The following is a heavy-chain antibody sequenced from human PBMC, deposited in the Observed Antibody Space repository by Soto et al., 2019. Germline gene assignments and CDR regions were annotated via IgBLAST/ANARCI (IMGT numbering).Heavy chain of an antibody. J-gene: IGHJ4*02. CDR1: GFTFTGYY. Sequence: QVQLVQSGAEVQKPGASVKVSCKTSGFTFTGYYMHWVRQAPGQGLEWMGWINPKSGSTNYAQKFQDCVTMTRDTSTGTGYMELSRLKFDDTAVYFWARDYSGWPDSWGQGTLVTVSS. CDR3: ARDYSGWPDS. D-gene: IGHD5-12*01. CDR2: INPKSGST. V-gene: IGHV1-2*04.